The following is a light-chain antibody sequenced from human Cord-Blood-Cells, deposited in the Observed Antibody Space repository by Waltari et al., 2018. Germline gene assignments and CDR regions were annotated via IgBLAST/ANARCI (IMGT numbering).Light chain of an antibody. Sequence: SHELTQPPSVSVSPGQTASITCSGDKLGDKYACWYQQKPGQSPVLVIYQDSKRPSGIPGRFSGSNSGNTATLTISGTQSMDEADYYCQAWDSSTYVFGTGTKVTVL. CDR3: QAWDSSTYV. CDR1: KLGDKY. V-gene: IGLV3-1*01. CDR2: QDS. J-gene: IGLJ1*01.